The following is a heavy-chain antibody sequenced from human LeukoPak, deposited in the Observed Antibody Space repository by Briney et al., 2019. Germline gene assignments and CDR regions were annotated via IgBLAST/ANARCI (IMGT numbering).Heavy chain of an antibody. CDR1: GFTFSNYA. V-gene: IGHV3-30-3*01. CDR2: ISYAGSNK. D-gene: IGHD3-16*01. Sequence: PGGSLRLSCAASGFTFSNYAMHWVRQAPGKGLEWVAGISYAGSNKYYTDSEKGRFTVSRDDSKHTLYLQMNSLRAEDTAMYYCARDWAYYFDYWGQGTLVTVSP. CDR3: ARDWAYYFDY. J-gene: IGHJ4*02.